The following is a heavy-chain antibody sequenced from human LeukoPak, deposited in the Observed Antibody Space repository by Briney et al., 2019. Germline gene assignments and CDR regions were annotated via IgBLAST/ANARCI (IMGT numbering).Heavy chain of an antibody. CDR3: ARGWGSYFDY. V-gene: IGHV4-34*01. Sequence: SETLSLTCAVYGGSFSGYYWSWIRQPPGKGLEWIGEINHSGSTNYNPSLKSRVTISVDTSKNQFSLKLSSVTAADTAVYYCARGWGSYFDYWGQGTLVTVSS. CDR1: GGSFSGYY. CDR2: INHSGST. J-gene: IGHJ4*02. D-gene: IGHD3-16*01.